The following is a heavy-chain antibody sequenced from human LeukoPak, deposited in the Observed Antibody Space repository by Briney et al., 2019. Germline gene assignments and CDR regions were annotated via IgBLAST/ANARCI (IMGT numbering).Heavy chain of an antibody. Sequence: GGSLRLSCAASGFTFSSYWMHWVRQAPGKGLVWVSRINSDGSSTSYADSVKGRFTISRDNAKNTLYLQMNSLRAEDTAVYYCARDHYDFWSGYYSVSYYYGMDVWGQGTTVTVSS. V-gene: IGHV3-74*01. J-gene: IGHJ6*02. CDR1: GFTFSSYW. CDR2: INSDGSST. D-gene: IGHD3-3*01. CDR3: ARDHYDFWSGYYSVSYYYGMDV.